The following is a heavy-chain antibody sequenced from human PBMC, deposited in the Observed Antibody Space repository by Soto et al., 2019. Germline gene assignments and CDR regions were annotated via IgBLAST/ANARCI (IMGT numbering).Heavy chain of an antibody. Sequence: ASVKVSCKASTYTFTTYSFHWVRQAPGQGLEWMGIINPSGGSTRYAQKFQGRVTMTSDTSTGTVYMELRSLRSEDTAMYYCARSGGIPHNFDNGGQGPRVTVPS. CDR1: TYTFTTYS. D-gene: IGHD3-16*01. J-gene: IGHJ4*02. CDR2: INPSGGST. CDR3: ARSGGIPHNFDN. V-gene: IGHV1-46*01.